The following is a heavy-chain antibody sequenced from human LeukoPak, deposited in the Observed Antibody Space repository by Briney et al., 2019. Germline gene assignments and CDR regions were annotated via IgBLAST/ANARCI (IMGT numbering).Heavy chain of an antibody. D-gene: IGHD6-13*01. CDR1: GYTFTSYG. V-gene: IGHV1-18*01. J-gene: IGHJ4*02. CDR3: ARDFLGGPEKQQLVTPVY. Sequence: ASVKVSCKASGYTFTSYGISWVRQAPGQGLEWMGWISAYNGNTNYAQKLQGRVTMTTDTSTSTAYMELRSLRSDDTAVYYCARDFLGGPEKQQLVTPVYWGQGTLVTVSS. CDR2: ISAYNGNT.